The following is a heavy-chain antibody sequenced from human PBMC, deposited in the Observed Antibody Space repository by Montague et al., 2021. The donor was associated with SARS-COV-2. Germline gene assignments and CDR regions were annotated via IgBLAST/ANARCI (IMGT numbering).Heavy chain of an antibody. CDR3: AHLIQYYDIFTGIPFDY. V-gene: IGHV2-5*01. D-gene: IGHD3-9*01. Sequence: PALVKPTQTLTLTCTFSGFSLSTPNVGVGWIRQPPGKALEWLALIYSNDDKRYSPSLQSRLTITKDTPKNQVVLSLTNVDPVDTATYYCAHLIQYYDIFTGIPFDYWGQGTQVTVSS. CDR1: GFSLSTPNVG. CDR2: IYSNDDK. J-gene: IGHJ4*02.